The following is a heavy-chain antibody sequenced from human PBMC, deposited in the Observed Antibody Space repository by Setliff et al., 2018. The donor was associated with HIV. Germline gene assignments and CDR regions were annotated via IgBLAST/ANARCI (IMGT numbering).Heavy chain of an antibody. CDR2: ITDSGDST. D-gene: IGHD3-22*01. CDR1: GFTFATYA. V-gene: IGHV3-23*01. CDR3: VKVPGSGIVRYFDY. J-gene: IGHJ4*02. Sequence: GGSLRLSCAASGFTFATYAMNWVRQAPGKGLEWVSTITDSGDSTYYADSVKGRFTISRDNSKNTLYLQMNSLTDADTALYYCVKVPGSGIVRYFDYWGQGT.